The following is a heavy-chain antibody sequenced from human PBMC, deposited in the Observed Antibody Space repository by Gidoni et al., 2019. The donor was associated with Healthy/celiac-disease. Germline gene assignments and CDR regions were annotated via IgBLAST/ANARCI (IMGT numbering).Heavy chain of an antibody. V-gene: IGHV4-39*01. CDR2: IYYSGST. CDR3: ARHTPASGSYYSPFDY. D-gene: IGHD3-10*01. J-gene: IGHJ4*02. CDR1: GGSISSSSYY. Sequence: QLQLQESGPGLVKPSETLSLTCTVSGGSISSSSYYWGWIRQPPGKGLEWIGSIYYSGSTYYNPSLKSRVTISVDTSKIQFSLKLSSVTAADTAVYYCARHTPASGSYYSPFDYWGQGTLVTVSS.